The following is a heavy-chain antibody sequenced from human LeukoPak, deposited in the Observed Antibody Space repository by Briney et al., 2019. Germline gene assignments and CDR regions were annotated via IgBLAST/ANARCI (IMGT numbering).Heavy chain of an antibody. Sequence: ASVKVSCKVSGKTFSDLSIHWLRQPPGKGLEWLGGSDPEDGERIYAQMFQGRVTMTEDTSIDTAYMELSSLRSEDTAVYYCVTGFTTMAVDYSDYWGQGTLVTVSP. J-gene: IGHJ4*02. CDR3: VTGFTTMAVDYSDY. CDR2: SDPEDGER. D-gene: IGHD5-18*01. V-gene: IGHV1-24*01. CDR1: GKTFSDLS.